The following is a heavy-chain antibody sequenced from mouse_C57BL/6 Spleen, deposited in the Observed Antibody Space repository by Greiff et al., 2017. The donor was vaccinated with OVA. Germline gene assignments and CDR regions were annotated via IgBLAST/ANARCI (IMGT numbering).Heavy chain of an antibody. CDR3: VRDYGSGAMDY. CDR1: GFTFNTYA. V-gene: IGHV10-3*01. J-gene: IGHJ4*01. CDR2: IRRKSSNYAT. D-gene: IGHD1-1*02. Sequence: EVQLVESGGGLVQPKGSLKLSCAASGFTFNTYAMHWVRQAPGKGLEWVARIRRKSSNYATYYADSVKDRFTITRDDSQSMLYLQMNNLRTEDTAMSYCVRDYGSGAMDYWGQGTSVTVSS.